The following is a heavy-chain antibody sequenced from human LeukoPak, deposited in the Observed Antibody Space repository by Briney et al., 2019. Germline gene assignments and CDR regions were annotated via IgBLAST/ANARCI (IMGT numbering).Heavy chain of an antibody. CDR2: IIPIFGTA. D-gene: IGHD3-22*01. J-gene: IGHJ6*03. CDR3: ARVSNDSSPYYYYYMDV. CDR1: GGTFSSYA. V-gene: IGHV1-69*05. Sequence: SVKVSCKASGGTFSSYAISWVRQAPGQGLEWMGGIIPIFGTANYAQKFQGRVTITTDESTSTAYMELSSLRSEDTAVYYCARVSNDSSPYYYYYMDVWGKGTTVTVSS.